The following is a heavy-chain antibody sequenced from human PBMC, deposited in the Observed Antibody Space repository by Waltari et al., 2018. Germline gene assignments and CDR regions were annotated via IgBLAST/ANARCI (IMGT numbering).Heavy chain of an antibody. V-gene: IGHV1-58*01. CDR3: AADSRGSDAFDI. D-gene: IGHD3-10*01. Sequence: QTQLVQSGPEVKKAGTSVKVSCKASGFTFSSSAVQWVRQARGQRLEWIGWIVVGSGNTNYAQKLQERVTITRDMSTSTAYMELSSLRSEDTAVYYCAADSRGSDAFDIWGQGTMVTVSS. CDR2: IVVGSGNT. J-gene: IGHJ3*02. CDR1: GFTFSSSA.